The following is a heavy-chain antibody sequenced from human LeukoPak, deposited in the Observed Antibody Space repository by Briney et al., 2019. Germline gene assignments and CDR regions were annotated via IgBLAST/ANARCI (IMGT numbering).Heavy chain of an antibody. V-gene: IGHV3-23*01. J-gene: IGHJ4*02. CDR1: GFTFTSYS. Sequence: GGSLRLSCAASGFTFTSYSMSWVRQAPGKGLKWVSGTSDRGDYTYYADSVKGRFTISRDSSKNTLFLQMNSLRAEDTALYFCARKAQYNGHYPLDYWGQGTLVTVSS. CDR3: ARKAQYNGHYPLDY. CDR2: TSDRGDYT. D-gene: IGHD1-7*01.